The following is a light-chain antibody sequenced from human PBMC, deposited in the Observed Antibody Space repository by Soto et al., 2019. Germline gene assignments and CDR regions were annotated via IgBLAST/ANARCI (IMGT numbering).Light chain of an antibody. Sequence: DIQMTQSPSSLSASVGDRVIITCQASQDISNFLNWYQQKPGKAPKLLIYDASKLETGVPSRFSSSGSGTNFTFTISSLRPQDLATFYCQHYFRIPLTFGGGTKVEIK. V-gene: IGKV1-33*01. CDR3: QHYFRIPLT. CDR1: QDISNF. J-gene: IGKJ4*01. CDR2: DAS.